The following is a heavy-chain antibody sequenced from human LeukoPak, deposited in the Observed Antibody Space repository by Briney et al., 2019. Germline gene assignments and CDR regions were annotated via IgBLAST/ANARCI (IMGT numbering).Heavy chain of an antibody. Sequence: GASVKVSCKASGYTFTGYYMHWVRQAPGQGLEWMGWINPNSGGTNYAQKLQGRVTMTRDTSISTAYMELSRLRSDDTAVYYCARVEGAATYDFWSGSYYFDYWGQGTLVTVSS. D-gene: IGHD3-3*01. V-gene: IGHV1-2*02. J-gene: IGHJ4*02. CDR1: GYTFTGYY. CDR3: ARVEGAATYDFWSGSYYFDY. CDR2: INPNSGGT.